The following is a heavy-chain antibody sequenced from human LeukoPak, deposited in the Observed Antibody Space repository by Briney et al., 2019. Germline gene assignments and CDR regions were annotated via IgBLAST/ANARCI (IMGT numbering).Heavy chain of an antibody. J-gene: IGHJ4*02. CDR3: ARGSEHIVVVTAILGY. D-gene: IGHD2-21*02. Sequence: GGSLRLSCAASGFTFSSYGMHWVRQAPGKGLEWVAFIRYDGSNKYYADSVKGRFTISRDNSKNTLYLQMNSLRAEDTAVYYCARGSEHIVVVTAILGYWGQGTLVTVSS. CDR2: IRYDGSNK. CDR1: GFTFSSYG. V-gene: IGHV3-30*02.